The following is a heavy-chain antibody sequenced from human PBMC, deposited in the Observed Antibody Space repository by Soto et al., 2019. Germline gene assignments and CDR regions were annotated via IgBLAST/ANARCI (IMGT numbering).Heavy chain of an antibody. Sequence: EVQLVESGGGLVQPGGSLRLSCAASGFTVSSNYMSWARQAPGKGLEWVSVIYSGGSTYYADSVKGRFTISRHNSKNTLYLQMNSLRAEDTAVYYCARGLRPYYFDYWGQGTLVTVSS. J-gene: IGHJ4*02. V-gene: IGHV3-53*04. D-gene: IGHD5-12*01. CDR2: IYSGGST. CDR1: GFTVSSNY. CDR3: ARGLRPYYFDY.